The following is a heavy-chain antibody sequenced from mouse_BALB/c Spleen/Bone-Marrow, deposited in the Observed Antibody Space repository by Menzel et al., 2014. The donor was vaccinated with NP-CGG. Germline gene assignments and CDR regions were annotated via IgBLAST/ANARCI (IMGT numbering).Heavy chain of an antibody. Sequence: EVHLVESGAELVKPGASVKLSCTASGFNIKDTYMHWVKQRPEQGLEWIGRIDPANGNAKHDPKFQGKAAITVDTSSNTTYLQLSSLTSEDTAVYYCAIYFYFDYWGQGTTLTVSS. V-gene: IGHV14-3*02. CDR1: GFNIKDTY. J-gene: IGHJ2*01. D-gene: IGHD2-3*01. CDR3: AIYFYFDY. CDR2: IDPANGNA.